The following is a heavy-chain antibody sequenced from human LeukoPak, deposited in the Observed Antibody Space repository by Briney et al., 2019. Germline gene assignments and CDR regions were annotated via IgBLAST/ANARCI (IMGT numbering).Heavy chain of an antibody. D-gene: IGHD3-9*01. CDR1: GFTFSSYS. J-gene: IGHJ3*02. V-gene: IGHV3-21*01. Sequence: GGSLRLSCAASGFTFSSYSMNRVRQTPGKGLERVSSISSSSRNIYYADSEKGRFTISRDNAKDSLNLQMNSLRAEDTAVYYCARAPRYYDILTGYSMQDAFDIWGQGTMVTVSS. CDR3: ARAPRYYDILTGYSMQDAFDI. CDR2: ISSSSRNI.